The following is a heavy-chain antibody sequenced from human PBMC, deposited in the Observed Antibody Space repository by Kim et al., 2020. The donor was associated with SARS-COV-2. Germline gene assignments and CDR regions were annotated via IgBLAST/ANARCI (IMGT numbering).Heavy chain of an antibody. J-gene: IGHJ3*02. CDR2: IRSSSSYI. V-gene: IGHV3-21*01. Sequence: GGSLRLSCAASGFTFSSYSMNWVRQAPGKGLEWVSSIRSSSSYIYYTDSVKGRFTISRDNTKNSLYLQMNSLRAEDTAVYYCAREQGLTAFDIWGQGTMVTVSS. CDR1: GFTFSSYS. CDR3: AREQGLTAFDI.